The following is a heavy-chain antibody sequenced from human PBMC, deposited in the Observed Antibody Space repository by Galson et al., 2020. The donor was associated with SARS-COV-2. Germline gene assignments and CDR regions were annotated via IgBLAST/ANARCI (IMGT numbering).Heavy chain of an antibody. CDR1: GDSVSSGGYY. CDR3: ASYYGRRGYFDY. V-gene: IGHV4-31*03. CDR2: VYYSGST. J-gene: IGHJ4*02. Sequence: ETSETLYLTCSVSGDSVSSGGYYWSRIRQYPGKGLEGIGHVYYSGSTDPHASLRSRLTISVDTAKNQFSLRLTSVTAADTAVYYCASYYGRRGYFDYWGQGALVTVST. D-gene: IGHD3-16*01.